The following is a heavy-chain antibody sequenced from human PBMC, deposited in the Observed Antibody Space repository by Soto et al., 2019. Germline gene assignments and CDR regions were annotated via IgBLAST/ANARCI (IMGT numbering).Heavy chain of an antibody. Sequence: QVQLVQSGAEVRKPGSSVKVSCKASGGTFSRHAISWVRQAPGQGLEWLGGIIPIFGTANHAQKFQGRVTNIADESTSTVNMELSSLRSEDTAMYYCARGWGYDSNDYYYAYWGQGTLVIVSS. CDR2: IIPIFGTA. D-gene: IGHD3-22*01. J-gene: IGHJ4*02. CDR1: GGTFSRHA. CDR3: ARGWGYDSNDYYYAY. V-gene: IGHV1-69*01.